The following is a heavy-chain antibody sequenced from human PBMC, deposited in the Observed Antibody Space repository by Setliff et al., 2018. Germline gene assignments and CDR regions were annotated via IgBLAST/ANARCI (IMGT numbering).Heavy chain of an antibody. J-gene: IGHJ6*02. CDR1: GASLRSGSNY. CDR2: IYTDGTT. D-gene: IGHD2-8*01. V-gene: IGHV4-61*02. Sequence: SETLSLTCTVSGASLRSGSNYWGWFRQPAGKGLEWIGRIYTDGTTNYNPSLKSRVSISADTSMNHFSLRMTTVSAADTAVYYCAKEHVVISFVTNTHHHYGMDVWGQGATVTVSS. CDR3: AKEHVVISFVTNTHHHYGMDV.